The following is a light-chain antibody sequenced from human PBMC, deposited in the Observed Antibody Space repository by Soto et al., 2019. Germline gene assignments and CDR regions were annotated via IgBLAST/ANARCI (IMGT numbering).Light chain of an antibody. CDR3: QNYDQWPPAWT. V-gene: IGKV3D-15*03. J-gene: IGKJ1*01. Sequence: DIVMTQSPDILYVSPGQRVILSCTTSQSVDKSLAWYQQLPGQAPRLLIYDVAIRVTRIPDRFSGSGSRTESPLTICALQSEDIAIYYCQNYDQWPPAWTFGQRDKVE. CDR1: QSVDKS. CDR2: DVA.